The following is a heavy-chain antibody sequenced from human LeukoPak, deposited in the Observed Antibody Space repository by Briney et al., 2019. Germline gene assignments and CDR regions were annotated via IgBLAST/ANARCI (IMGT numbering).Heavy chain of an antibody. Sequence: SETLSLTCTVSGGSISSGGYYWSWIRQHPGKGLEWIGYIYYSGSTYYNPPLKSRVTISVDTSKNQFSLKLSSVTAADTAVYYCARGVYSYGHFDYWGQGTLVTVSS. CDR1: GGSISSGGYY. V-gene: IGHV4-31*03. CDR3: ARGVYSYGHFDY. D-gene: IGHD5-18*01. CDR2: IYYSGST. J-gene: IGHJ4*02.